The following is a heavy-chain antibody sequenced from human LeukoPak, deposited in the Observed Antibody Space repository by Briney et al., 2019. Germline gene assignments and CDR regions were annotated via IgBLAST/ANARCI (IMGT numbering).Heavy chain of an antibody. CDR2: IYSGGST. D-gene: IGHD5-24*01. CDR1: GFTVSSNY. CDR3: ARVKMATIDY. J-gene: IGHJ4*02. Sequence: GGSLILSCAASGFTVSSNYMSWVRQAPGKGLEWVSVIYSGGSTYYADSVKGRFTISRDNSKNTLYLQMNSLRAEDTAVYYCARVKMATIDYWGQGTLVTVSS. V-gene: IGHV3-53*01.